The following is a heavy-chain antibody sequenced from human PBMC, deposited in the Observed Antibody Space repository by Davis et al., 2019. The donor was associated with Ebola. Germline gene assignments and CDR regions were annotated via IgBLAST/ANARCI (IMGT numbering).Heavy chain of an antibody. CDR3: ASSYNWNDRLYGMDV. D-gene: IGHD1-20*01. J-gene: IGHJ6*02. CDR2: ISGSSTTI. CDR1: GFTFSNYN. Sequence: PGGSLRLSCAASGFTFSNYNMNWVCQAQGKGLEWIPYISGSSTTIYYADSVKGRFTISRDNAKNSLYLQMNSLRDEDTAVYYCASSYNWNDRLYGMDVWGQGTTVTVSS. V-gene: IGHV3-48*02.